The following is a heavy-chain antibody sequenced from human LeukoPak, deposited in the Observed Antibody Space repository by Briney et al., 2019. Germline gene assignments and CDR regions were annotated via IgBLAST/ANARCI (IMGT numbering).Heavy chain of an antibody. CDR1: GGTFSSYA. CDR3: ARVFSSAFDI. Sequence: ASVEVSCKASGGTFSSYAISWVRQAPGQGLEWMGRIIPILGIANSAQKFQGRVTITAHKSTSTAYMELSPLRSEDTAVYYCARVFSSAFDIWGQGTMVTVSS. CDR2: IIPILGIA. J-gene: IGHJ3*02. V-gene: IGHV1-69*04.